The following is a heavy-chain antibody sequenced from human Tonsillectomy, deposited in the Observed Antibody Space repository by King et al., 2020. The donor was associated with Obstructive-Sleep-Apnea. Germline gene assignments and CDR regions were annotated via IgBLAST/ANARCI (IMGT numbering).Heavy chain of an antibody. V-gene: IGHV3-49*03. CDR3: TGYDFWSGIDY. CDR2: IRSRAYGGTI. D-gene: IGHD3-3*01. Sequence: VQLVESGGGLVQPGRSLRLSCTASGFTFGDYAMTWFRQASGKGLEWVGFIRSRAYGGTIEYAASVKGRFTISRDDSKSVAYLQMNSLKTEDTAVYYCTGYDFWSGIDYCGQGTLVTVSS. CDR1: GFTFGDYA. J-gene: IGHJ4*02.